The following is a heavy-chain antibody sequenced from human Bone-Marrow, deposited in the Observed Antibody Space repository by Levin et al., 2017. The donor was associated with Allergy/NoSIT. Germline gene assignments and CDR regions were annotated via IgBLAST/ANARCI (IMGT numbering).Heavy chain of an antibody. D-gene: IGHD2-2*01. J-gene: IGHJ6*02. V-gene: IGHV1-3*04. Sequence: ASVKVSCKASGYTFTRYAMQWVRQAPGQSLEWMGWINTGNGNTKYSQKFQGRVTITRDTFASTAYMEVSSLRSADTAVYYCAPQGWGVPDADPTYGMDVWGQGTTVTVSS. CDR3: APQGWGVPDADPTYGMDV. CDR2: INTGNGNT. CDR1: GYTFTRYA.